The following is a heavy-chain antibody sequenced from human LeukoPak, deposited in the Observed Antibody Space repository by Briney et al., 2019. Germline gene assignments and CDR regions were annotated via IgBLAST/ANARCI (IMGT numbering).Heavy chain of an antibody. Sequence: GGALRLSCVTSGLNVKNNYMFWVRQSPVKGLEWVSIIYSGGNTFYADSVKGRFTISRDNSKNSLYLQMKSLTAADTAVYYCAKDRSIGTYYTFDQWGQGTLVTVSS. CDR1: GLNVKNNY. V-gene: IGHV3-53*01. CDR3: AKDRSIGTYYTFDQ. CDR2: IYSGGNT. J-gene: IGHJ4*02. D-gene: IGHD1-26*01.